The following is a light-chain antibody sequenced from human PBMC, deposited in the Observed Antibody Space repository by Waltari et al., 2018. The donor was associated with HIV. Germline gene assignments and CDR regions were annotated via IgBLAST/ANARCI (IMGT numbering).Light chain of an antibody. Sequence: QSVLTQPPSVSAAPGQKVTISCSGATSNIGNNYLSWYQQLPGTAPKLLIYDNIKRPSGIPDRFSASKSGTSATLDITGLQTADEADYYCGTWDSSLSAAVFGGGTQLTVL. CDR1: TSNIGNNY. J-gene: IGLJ7*01. CDR2: DNI. CDR3: GTWDSSLSAAV. V-gene: IGLV1-51*01.